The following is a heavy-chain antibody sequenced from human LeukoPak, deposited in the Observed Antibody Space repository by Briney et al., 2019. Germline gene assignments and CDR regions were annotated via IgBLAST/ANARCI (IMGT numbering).Heavy chain of an antibody. CDR2: IYSGGST. CDR1: GFTVSSNY. CDR3: ARVSYYDSSGYGSYFDY. D-gene: IGHD3-22*01. Sequence: GSLRLSCAASGFTVSSNYMSWVRQAPGKGLEWVSVIYSGGSTYYADSVKGRFTISRDNSKNTLYLQMNSLRAEDTAVYYCARVSYYDSSGYGSYFDYWGQGTLVTVSS. V-gene: IGHV3-66*01. J-gene: IGHJ4*02.